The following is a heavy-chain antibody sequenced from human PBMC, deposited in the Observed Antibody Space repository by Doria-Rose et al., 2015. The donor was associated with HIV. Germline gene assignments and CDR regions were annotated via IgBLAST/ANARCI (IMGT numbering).Heavy chain of an antibody. Sequence: QVTLKESGPVLVKPTETLTLTCTVSGVSLSSPGMGVSWIRQPPGKALEWLGNIFSDDARSFKTSLESRLNISRGTSKSQVVLTMTDMDPVDTATYYCARIKSSRWYHKYYFDFWGQGTLVIVSA. D-gene: IGHD6-13*01. CDR3: ARIKSSRWYHKYYFDF. CDR2: IFSDDAR. CDR1: GVSLSSPGMG. J-gene: IGHJ4*02. V-gene: IGHV2-26*01.